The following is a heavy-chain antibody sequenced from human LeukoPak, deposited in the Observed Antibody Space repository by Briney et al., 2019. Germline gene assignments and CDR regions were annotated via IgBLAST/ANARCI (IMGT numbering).Heavy chain of an antibody. V-gene: IGHV3-30*18. D-gene: IGHD2/OR15-2a*01. CDR3: AKDIRWAVSTPDGMDV. CDR2: ISYDGSNK. Sequence: GGSLRLSCAASGFTFSSYGMHWVRQAPGKGLEWVAVISYDGSNKYYADSVKGRFTISRDNSKNTLYLQMNSLRAEDTAVYYCAKDIRWAVSTPDGMDVWGKGTTVTVSS. CDR1: GFTFSSYG. J-gene: IGHJ6*04.